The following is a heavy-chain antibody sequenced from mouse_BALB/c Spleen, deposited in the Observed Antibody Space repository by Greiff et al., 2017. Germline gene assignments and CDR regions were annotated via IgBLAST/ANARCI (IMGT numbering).Heavy chain of an antibody. Sequence: LQQPGSELVRPGASVKLSCKASGYTFTSYWMHWVKQRPGQGLEWIGNIYPGSGSTNYDEKFKSKATLTVDTSSSTAYMQLSSLTSEDSAVYYCTRDLFGYYWGQGTLVTVSA. CDR2: IYPGSGST. J-gene: IGHJ3*01. D-gene: IGHD2-14*01. CDR3: TRDLFGYY. V-gene: IGHV1S22*01. CDR1: GYTFTSYW.